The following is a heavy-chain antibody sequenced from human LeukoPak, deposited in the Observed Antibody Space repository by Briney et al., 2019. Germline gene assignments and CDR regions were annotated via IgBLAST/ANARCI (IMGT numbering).Heavy chain of an antibody. Sequence: GGSLRLSCAASGFTFSGYIMNWVRQAPGKGLEWVSFIGTSGNTIYYADSVKGRFTVSRDNAKNSLYLQMNSLRAEDTAVYYCARDEWLDYWGQGTLVSVSS. CDR1: GFTFSGYI. J-gene: IGHJ4*02. V-gene: IGHV3-48*01. CDR3: ARDEWLDY. D-gene: IGHD3-3*01. CDR2: IGTSGNTI.